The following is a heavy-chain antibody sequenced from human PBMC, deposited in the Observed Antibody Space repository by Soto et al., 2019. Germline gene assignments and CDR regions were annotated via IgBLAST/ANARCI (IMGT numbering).Heavy chain of an antibody. Sequence: PSETLSLTCAVYGGSFSGYYWSWIRQPPGKGLEWIGEINHSVSTNYNPSLKSRVTISVDTSKNQFSLTLSSVTAADTAVYYCARAPNWFDPWGQGTPVTVSS. CDR3: ARAPNWFDP. CDR1: GGSFSGYY. V-gene: IGHV4-34*01. J-gene: IGHJ5*02. CDR2: INHSVST.